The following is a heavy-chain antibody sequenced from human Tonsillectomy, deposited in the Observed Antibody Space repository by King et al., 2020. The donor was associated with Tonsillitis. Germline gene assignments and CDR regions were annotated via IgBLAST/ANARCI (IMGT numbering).Heavy chain of an antibody. D-gene: IGHD3-16*01. Sequence: VQLVESGGGLVQPGGSLRLSCAASGFTFTSFGMSWVRQAPGKGLEWVSHISASGGSTYYVDSVKGRFTISRDNSKNTLYLQMNSLRAEDTAVYYCAKDQINSFYFDRWGRGTLVTVSS. CDR3: AKDQINSFYFDR. V-gene: IGHV3-23*04. CDR1: GFTFTSFG. CDR2: ISASGGST. J-gene: IGHJ2*01.